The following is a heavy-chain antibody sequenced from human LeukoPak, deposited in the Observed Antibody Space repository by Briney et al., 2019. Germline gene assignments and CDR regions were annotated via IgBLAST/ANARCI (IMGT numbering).Heavy chain of an antibody. D-gene: IGHD6-19*01. V-gene: IGHV3-21*01. CDR2: ITRDGAYM. Sequence: PGGSLRLSCAASGFTFSTSTMSWVRQAPGMGLEWVSSITRDGAYMYYADSVKGRFTISRDNAKNSLFLEMNSLRAEDTAVYYCARVASSGWYVDYWGQGTLVTVSS. CDR3: ARVASSGWYVDY. J-gene: IGHJ4*02. CDR1: GFTFSTST.